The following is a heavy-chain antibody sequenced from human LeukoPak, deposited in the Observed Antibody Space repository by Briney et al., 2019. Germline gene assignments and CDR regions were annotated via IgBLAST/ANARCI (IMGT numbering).Heavy chain of an antibody. J-gene: IGHJ4*02. CDR2: IYHSGST. CDR1: GGSISGSNW. CDR3: ARARSGKWGFDY. V-gene: IGHV4-4*02. D-gene: IGHD1-26*01. Sequence: PSGTLSLTCAVSGGSISGSNWWSWVRQPPGKGLEWIGEIYHSGSTNYNPSLKSRVTISVDTSKNQFSLKLSSVTAADTAVYYCARARSGKWGFDYWGQGTLVTVSS.